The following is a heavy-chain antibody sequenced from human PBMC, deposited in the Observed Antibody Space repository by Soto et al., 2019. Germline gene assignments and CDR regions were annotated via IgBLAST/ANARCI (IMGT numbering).Heavy chain of an antibody. CDR2: ISAYSGYT. J-gene: IGHJ4*02. Sequence: QIQLVQSGPEVKRPGASVRVSCKASGYSFGTYGLSWVRQAPGQRLEWMGWISAYSGYTKSAQKFQGRVIMTTDTSTSTGYMELRSLRSDDTAIYYCASEIVCSDGNCYNDYWGQGTLVTVSS. D-gene: IGHD2-15*01. V-gene: IGHV1-18*01. CDR3: ASEIVCSDGNCYNDY. CDR1: GYSFGTYG.